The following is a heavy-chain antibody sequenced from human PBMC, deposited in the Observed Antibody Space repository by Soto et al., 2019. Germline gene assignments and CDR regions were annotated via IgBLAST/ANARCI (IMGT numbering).Heavy chain of an antibody. Sequence: SLRLSCAASGFTFSDYAMHWVRQAPGKGLEWVAVISYDGSNKYYADSVKGRFTISRDNSKNTLYLQMNSLRAEDTAVYYCARDRLRYNWNDFPYYYYGMDVWGQGTTVTVSS. CDR2: ISYDGSNK. V-gene: IGHV3-30-3*01. D-gene: IGHD1-1*01. J-gene: IGHJ6*02. CDR1: GFTFSDYA. CDR3: ARDRLRYNWNDFPYYYYGMDV.